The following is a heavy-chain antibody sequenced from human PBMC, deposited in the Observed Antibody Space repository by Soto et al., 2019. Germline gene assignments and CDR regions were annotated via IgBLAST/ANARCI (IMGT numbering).Heavy chain of an antibody. J-gene: IGHJ3*02. CDR1: GFTFSSYS. D-gene: IGHD2-8*02. V-gene: IGHV3-21*01. Sequence: EVQLVESGGGLVKPGGSLRLSCAASGFTFSSYSMNWVRQAPGKGLEWVSSISSSSSYIYYADSVKGRFTISRDNAKNSLYLQMNSLRAEDTAVYYCARDLVAGLSPGAFDIWGQGTMVTVSS. CDR2: ISSSSSYI. CDR3: ARDLVAGLSPGAFDI.